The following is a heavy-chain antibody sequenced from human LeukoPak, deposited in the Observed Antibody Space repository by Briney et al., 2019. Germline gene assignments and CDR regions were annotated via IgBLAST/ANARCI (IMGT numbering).Heavy chain of an antibody. J-gene: IGHJ6*03. CDR2: ISWNSGSI. D-gene: IGHD3-10*01. CDR1: GFTFDDYA. V-gene: IGHV3-9*01. CDR3: AKDPAYYYGSGSWVYYYYYYMDV. Sequence: PGGSLRLSCAASGFTFDDYAMHWVRQAPGKGLEWVSGISWNSGSIGYADSVKGRFTISRDNSKNTLYLQMNSLRAEDTAVYYCAKDPAYYYGSGSWVYYYYYYMDVWGKGTTVTISS.